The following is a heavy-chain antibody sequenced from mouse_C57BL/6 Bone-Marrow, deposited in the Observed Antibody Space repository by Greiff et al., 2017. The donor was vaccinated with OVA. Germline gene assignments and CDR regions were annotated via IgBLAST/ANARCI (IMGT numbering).Heavy chain of an antibody. D-gene: IGHD1-1*01. V-gene: IGHV1-82*01. J-gene: IGHJ1*03. CDR3: ARDGSSFLYWYFDV. Sequence: VQLQQSGSELVKPGASVKISCKASGYAFSSSWMNWVKQRPGKGLEWIGRIYPGDGDTNYNGEFKGKATLTADKSSSTAYMQLSSLTSEDSAVYFCARDGSSFLYWYFDVWGTGTTVTVSS. CDR1: GYAFSSSW. CDR2: IYPGDGDT.